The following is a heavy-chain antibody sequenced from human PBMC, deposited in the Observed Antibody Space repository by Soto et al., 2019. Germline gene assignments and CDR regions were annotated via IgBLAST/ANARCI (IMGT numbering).Heavy chain of an antibody. Sequence: FQLVQSGAELKKPGASVNISCKTSGYTFTNYGVTWVRQAPGQGLQWRGWISGYNGNTNYAQIFQGRVTMTTDASTSTAYMELRSLTSDDTAVYYCARVVYIAVDGLNGGNCFDPWGQGTLVTVSS. CDR1: GYTFTNYG. J-gene: IGHJ5*02. V-gene: IGHV1-18*01. CDR2: ISGYNGNT. CDR3: ARVVYIAVDGLNGGNCFDP. D-gene: IGHD6-19*01.